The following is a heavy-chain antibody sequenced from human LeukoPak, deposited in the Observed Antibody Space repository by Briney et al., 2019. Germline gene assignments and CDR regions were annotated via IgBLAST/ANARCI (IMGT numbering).Heavy chain of an antibody. Sequence: PGGSLRLSCAASGFTFSSYSMNWVRQAPGKGLDWVSSISSSSSYIYYADSVKGRFTISRDNAKNSLYLQMNSLRAEDTAVYYCARTADSSSWPVHFDYWGQGTLVTVSS. D-gene: IGHD6-13*01. CDR3: ARTADSSSWPVHFDY. J-gene: IGHJ4*02. CDR2: ISSSSSYI. V-gene: IGHV3-21*01. CDR1: GFTFSSYS.